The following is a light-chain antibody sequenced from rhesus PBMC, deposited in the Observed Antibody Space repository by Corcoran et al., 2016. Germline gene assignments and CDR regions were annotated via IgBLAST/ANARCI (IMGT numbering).Light chain of an antibody. CDR3: THGYGTPRT. CDR1: PGISSW. V-gene: IGKV1-18*01. Sequence: DIQMTQSPSSLSASVGDKVTITCRASPGISSWLAWYQQKPGNAPNLLIYAASSLKSGVPSRFSGSGSGTDSTLTISSLQPEDVATYYCTHGYGTPRTFGQGTKVGIK. CDR2: AAS. J-gene: IGKJ1*01.